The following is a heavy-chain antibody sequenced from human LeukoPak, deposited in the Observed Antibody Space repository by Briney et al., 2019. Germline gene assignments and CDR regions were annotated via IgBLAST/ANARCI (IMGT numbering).Heavy chain of an antibody. CDR2: IYYSGST. CDR3: ARDRRIGYCSSTSACRLMDV. D-gene: IGHD2-2*01. J-gene: IGHJ6*04. CDR1: GGSISSYY. V-gene: IGHV4-59*01. Sequence: SETLSLTFTVSGGSISSYYWSWIRQPPGKGLEWIGYIYYSGSTNYNPSLKSRVTISVDTSKNQFSLKLSSVTAADTAVYYCARDRRIGYCSSTSACRLMDVWGKGTTVTVSS.